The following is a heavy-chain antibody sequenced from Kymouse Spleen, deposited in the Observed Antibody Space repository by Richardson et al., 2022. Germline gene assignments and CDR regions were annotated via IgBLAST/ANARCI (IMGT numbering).Heavy chain of an antibody. Sequence: EVQLVESGGGLIQPGGSLRLSCAASGFTVSSNYMSWVRQAPGKGLEWVSVIYSGGSTYYADSVKGRFTISRDNSKNTLYLQMNSLRAEDTAVYYCARITMVRGVIIPSDYYYYGMDVWGQGTTVTVSS. CDR1: GFTVSSNY. CDR3: ARITMVRGVIIPSDYYYYGMDV. CDR2: IYSGGST. D-gene: IGHD3-10*01. J-gene: IGHJ6*02. V-gene: IGHV3-53*01.